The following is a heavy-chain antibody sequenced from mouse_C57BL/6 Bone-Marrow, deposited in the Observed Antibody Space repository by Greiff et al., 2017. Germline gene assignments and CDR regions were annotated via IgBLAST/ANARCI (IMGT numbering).Heavy chain of an antibody. CDR3: ARDRGLRRGAWFAY. CDR1: GYSITSGYY. D-gene: IGHD2-2*01. J-gene: IGHJ3*01. Sequence: ESGPGLVKPSQSLSLTCSVTGYSITSGYYWNWIRQFPGNKLEWMGYISYDGSNNYNPSLKNRISITRDTSKNQFFLKLNSVTTEDTATYYCARDRGLRRGAWFAYWGQGTLVTVSA. V-gene: IGHV3-6*01. CDR2: ISYDGSN.